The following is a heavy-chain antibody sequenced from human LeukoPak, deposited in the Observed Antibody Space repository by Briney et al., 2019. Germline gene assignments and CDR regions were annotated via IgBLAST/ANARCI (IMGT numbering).Heavy chain of an antibody. J-gene: IGHJ4*02. CDR3: SGINIARLPIRGY. V-gene: IGHV3-30*02. CDR1: GFTFSGYG. CDR2: IRYDGSDK. D-gene: IGHD5-12*01. Sequence: GRSLRLSCAPSGFTFSGYGMHWVRQAPGKGLEWVLFIRYDGSDKYYADSVKGRFTISRDNSKNTLYLQMDSLRVENTSVYYCSGINIARLPIRGYWGQGTLVTVSS.